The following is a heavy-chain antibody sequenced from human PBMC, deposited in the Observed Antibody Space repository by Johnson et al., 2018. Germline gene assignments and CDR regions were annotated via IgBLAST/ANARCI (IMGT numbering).Heavy chain of an antibody. Sequence: VQLVQSGAEVKKPGESLKISCKGSGYSFTSYWIGWVRQMPGKGLEWMGILYPGASDTRYSPSFQGQVPFSSDRSIRTSYLRWRSLKASDTAMYYCARENLGRATMVDAFDIWGQGTMVTVSS. CDR1: GYSFTSYW. CDR2: LYPGASDT. D-gene: IGHD5-24*01. CDR3: ARENLGRATMVDAFDI. V-gene: IGHV5-51*01. J-gene: IGHJ3*02.